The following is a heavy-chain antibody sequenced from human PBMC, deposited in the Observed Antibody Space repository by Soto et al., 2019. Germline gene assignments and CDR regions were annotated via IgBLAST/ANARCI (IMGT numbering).Heavy chain of an antibody. Sequence: QVQLLQSGAEVKKPGASVKVSCKASGYTFNTYGISWVRQAPGQGLEWMGWISAYNGNTDYAQKFQGRVTMTTGTSTRTAYMVLRSLISDDTAVYYCAIDHGPGSEGRWFGYWGQGTLLTVSS. CDR2: ISAYNGNT. D-gene: IGHD2-15*01. CDR3: AIDHGPGSEGRWFGY. V-gene: IGHV1-18*01. CDR1: GYTFNTYG. J-gene: IGHJ4*02.